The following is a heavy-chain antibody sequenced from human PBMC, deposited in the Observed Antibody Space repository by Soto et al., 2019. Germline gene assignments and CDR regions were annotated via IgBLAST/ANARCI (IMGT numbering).Heavy chain of an antibody. D-gene: IGHD2-15*01. V-gene: IGHV3-7*01. CDR1: GFTFHNFW. CDR3: ARERWFSPLHYYYLLDV. J-gene: IGHJ6*02. Sequence: EVELVESGGRIVQPGGSLRRSCVVSGFTFHNFWVTWVRQAPGKGLEWVANIHPDGSEAYYVYSLKGRFTISRDNGKNSLYLQMNNLRVEDTAVYYCARERWFSPLHYYYLLDVCGQGTTVTVSS. CDR2: IHPDGSEA.